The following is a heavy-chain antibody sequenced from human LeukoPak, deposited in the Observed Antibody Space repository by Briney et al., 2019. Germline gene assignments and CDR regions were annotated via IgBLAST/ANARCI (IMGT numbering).Heavy chain of an antibody. CDR1: GFTFSNYA. CDR2: ITNGGGRT. D-gene: IGHD6-13*01. J-gene: IGHJ6*02. Sequence: GGSLRLSCAASGFTFSNYAMGWVRPAPGKGLAWVSGITNGGGRTYYADSVKGRFTISRDNSQNTLSLQMNSLRAEDTAVYYCAKDLGSSSYFNRGMDVWGQGTTFTVSS. CDR3: AKDLGSSSYFNRGMDV. V-gene: IGHV3-23*01.